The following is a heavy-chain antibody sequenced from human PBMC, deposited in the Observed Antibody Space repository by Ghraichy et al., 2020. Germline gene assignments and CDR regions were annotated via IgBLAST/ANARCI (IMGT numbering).Heavy chain of an antibody. CDR3: ARVPSGFGELRSYYYGMDV. J-gene: IGHJ6*02. Sequence: GESLNISCAASGFNFRNYWMSWVRQAPGKGLEWVANIKHDVREKYYVDSVKGRFTISRDNAEKSLYLQMNSLRVEDTAVYYCARVPSGFGELRSYYYGMDVWGQGTTVTVSS. CDR1: GFNFRNYW. CDR2: IKHDVREK. D-gene: IGHD3-10*01. V-gene: IGHV3-7*01.